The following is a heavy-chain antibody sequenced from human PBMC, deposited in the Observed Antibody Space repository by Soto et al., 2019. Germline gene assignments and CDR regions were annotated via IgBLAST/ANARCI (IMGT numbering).Heavy chain of an antibody. D-gene: IGHD4-17*01. CDR1: GFTFSSYA. J-gene: IGHJ4*02. V-gene: IGHV3-30-3*01. Sequence: VQLVEAGGGVVQPGRSLRLSCAASGFTFSSYAMHWVRQAPGKGLEWVAVISYDGSNKYYAASVKGRFTISRDNSKNPLYLQMNSLRAEDTAVYYCARTHDYGDYFDYWGQGTLVTVSS. CDR2: ISYDGSNK. CDR3: ARTHDYGDYFDY.